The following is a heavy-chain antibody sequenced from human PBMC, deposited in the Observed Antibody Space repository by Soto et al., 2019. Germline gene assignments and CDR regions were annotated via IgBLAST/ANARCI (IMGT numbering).Heavy chain of an antibody. CDR2: ISSSSSYI. CDR1: GFTFSSYS. D-gene: IGHD3-22*01. V-gene: IGHV3-21*01. CDR3: ARASPSSGYYYFDY. J-gene: IGHJ4*02. Sequence: GGSLRLSCAASGFTFSSYSMNWVRQAPGKGLEWVSSISSSSSYIYYADSVKGRFTISRDNAKNSLYLQMNSLRAEDTAVYYCARASPSSGYYYFDYCGQGTLVTVSS.